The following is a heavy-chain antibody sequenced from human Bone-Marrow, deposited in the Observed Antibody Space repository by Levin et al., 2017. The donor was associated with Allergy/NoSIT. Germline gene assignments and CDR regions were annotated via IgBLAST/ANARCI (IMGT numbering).Heavy chain of an antibody. CDR1: GFTFSSYA. J-gene: IGHJ4*02. CDR3: AKGSIAAAATLRY. CDR2: ISGSGGST. Sequence: GESLKISCAASGFTFSSYAMSWVRQAPGKGLEWVSAISGSGGSTYYADSVKGRFTISRDNSKNTLYLQMNSLRAEDTAVYYCAKGSIAAAATLRYWGQGTLVTVSS. V-gene: IGHV3-23*01. D-gene: IGHD6-13*01.